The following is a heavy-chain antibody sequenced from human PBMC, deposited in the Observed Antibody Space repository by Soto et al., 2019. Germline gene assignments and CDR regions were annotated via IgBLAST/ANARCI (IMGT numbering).Heavy chain of an antibody. CDR3: ARDPIAVAGTRPLGMDV. Sequence: ASLKVSCKASGYTFTGYYMHWVRQAPGQGLEWMGWINPNSGGTNYAQKFQGRVTMTRDTSISTAYMELRRLRSADTAVYYCARDPIAVAGTRPLGMDVWGQGTTVTVSS. J-gene: IGHJ6*02. D-gene: IGHD6-19*01. CDR1: GYTFTGYY. CDR2: INPNSGGT. V-gene: IGHV1-2*02.